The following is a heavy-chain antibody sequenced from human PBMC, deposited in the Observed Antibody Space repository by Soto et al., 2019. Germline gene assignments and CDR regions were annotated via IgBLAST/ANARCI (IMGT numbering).Heavy chain of an antibody. J-gene: IGHJ6*02. V-gene: IGHV6-1*01. D-gene: IGHD2-8*02. CDR2: TYYRSKWYN. CDR1: GDSVSSNSAA. Sequence: SQTHSRTCAISGDSVSSNSAAWNWIRKSPSRGLEWLGRTYYRSKWYNDYAVSVKSRITINPDTSKNQFSLQLNSVTPEDTAVYYCARTGPGYYYYGMDVWGQGTTVTVSS. CDR3: ARTGPGYYYYGMDV.